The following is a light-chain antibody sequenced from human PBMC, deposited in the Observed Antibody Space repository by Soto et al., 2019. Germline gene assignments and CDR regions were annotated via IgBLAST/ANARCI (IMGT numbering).Light chain of an antibody. J-gene: IGLJ1*01. CDR1: SSNVGGYNY. Sequence: QSVLTQPRSVSGSPGQSVTISCTGTSSNVGGYNYVSWYQQHPGKVPKLLIYDVSKRPSGVPDRFSGSKSGNTASLTISGLQAEDEADYYCCSYEGIYTSYVFGTGTKVTDL. CDR3: CSYEGIYTSYV. CDR2: DVS. V-gene: IGLV2-11*01.